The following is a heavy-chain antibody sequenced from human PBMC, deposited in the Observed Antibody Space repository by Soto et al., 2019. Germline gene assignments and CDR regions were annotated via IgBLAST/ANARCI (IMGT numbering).Heavy chain of an antibody. Sequence: QVQLVESGGGVVQPGRSLRLSCAVSGFTISNYAMHWVRQAPGKGPEWVAVISYDGNNKYYADSVKGRFTISRDSSKNKLYLHMNSLRAEDTAVYYCAKAREGGPWPHDYCDYLGQGTLVTVSS. CDR1: GFTISNYA. V-gene: IGHV3-30*18. D-gene: IGHD3-10*01. J-gene: IGHJ4*02. CDR3: AKAREGGPWPHDYCDY. CDR2: ISYDGNNK.